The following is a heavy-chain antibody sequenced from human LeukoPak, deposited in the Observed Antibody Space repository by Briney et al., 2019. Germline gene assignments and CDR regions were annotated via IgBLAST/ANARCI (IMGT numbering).Heavy chain of an antibody. CDR2: MYSGGST. V-gene: IGHV3-53*01. CDR1: GFTVNNNY. Sequence: GGSLRLSCAASGFTVNNNYVSWVRQAAGKGLEWLSVMYSGGSTYYADSVKGRFTISRDNSKNPLFLQMNSLRVEDTAVYYCARDHVSSGWYVGFDYWGQGTLVTVSS. CDR3: ARDHVSSGWYVGFDY. J-gene: IGHJ4*02. D-gene: IGHD6-19*01.